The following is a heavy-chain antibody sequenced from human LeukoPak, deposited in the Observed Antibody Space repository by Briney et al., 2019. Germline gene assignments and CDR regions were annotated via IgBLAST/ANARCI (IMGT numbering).Heavy chain of an antibody. V-gene: IGHV3-43D*04. CDR2: ISWDGGST. Sequence: PGGSLRLSCAASGFTFDDYAMHWVRQAPGKGLELVSLISWDGGSTYYADSVKGRFTISRDNSKNSLYLQMNSLRAEDTALYYCAKDISITGTTGGFDYWGQGTLVTVSS. CDR1: GFTFDDYA. CDR3: AKDISITGTTGGFDY. D-gene: IGHD1-7*01. J-gene: IGHJ4*02.